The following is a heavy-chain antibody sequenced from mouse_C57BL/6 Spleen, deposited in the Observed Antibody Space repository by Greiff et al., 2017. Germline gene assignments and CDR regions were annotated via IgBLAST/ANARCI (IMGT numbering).Heavy chain of an antibody. V-gene: IGHV1-82*01. CDR2: IYPGDGDT. J-gene: IGHJ4*01. Sequence: QVQLKESGPELVKPGASVKISCKASGYAFSSSWMNWVKQRPGKGLEWIGRIYPGDGDTNYNGKFKGKATLTADKSSSTAYMQLSSLTSEDSAVYFCAGSAMDYWGQGTSVTVSS. CDR1: GYAFSSSW. CDR3: AGSAMDY.